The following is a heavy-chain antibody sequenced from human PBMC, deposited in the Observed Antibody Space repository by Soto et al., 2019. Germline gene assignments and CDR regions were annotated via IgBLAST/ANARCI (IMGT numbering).Heavy chain of an antibody. CDR2: INPSCGST. V-gene: IGHV1-46*01. J-gene: IGHJ6*02. CDR3: ARDYGYSSSSKIILSYYYGMDV. Sequence: GASVKFSCKASGYTFTSYYMHWVRQAPGQGLECMGIINPSCGSTSYAQKFQGRVTVTRXTXXSXXXMXLSXLRXEDTAVYYCARDYGYSSSSKIILSYYYGMDVWG. CDR1: GYTFTSYY. D-gene: IGHD6-6*01.